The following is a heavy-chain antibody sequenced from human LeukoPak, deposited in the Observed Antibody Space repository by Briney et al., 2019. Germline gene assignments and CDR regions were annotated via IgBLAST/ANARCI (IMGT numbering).Heavy chain of an antibody. CDR2: IYSASST. D-gene: IGHD6-13*01. Sequence: GGSLRLSCAASGFTFSSYAMSWVRQAPGKGLEFVSVIYSASSTYYADSVKGRFTISRDNSKNTLYLQMNSLRAEDTAVYYCMRGKIAVAGTESFYYYGMDVWGQGTTVTVSS. V-gene: IGHV3-66*01. CDR3: MRGKIAVAGTESFYYYGMDV. CDR1: GFTFSSYA. J-gene: IGHJ6*02.